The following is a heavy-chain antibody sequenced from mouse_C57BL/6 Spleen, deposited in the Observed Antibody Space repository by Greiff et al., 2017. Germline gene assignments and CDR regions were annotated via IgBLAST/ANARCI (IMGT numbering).Heavy chain of an antibody. D-gene: IGHD5-1*01. J-gene: IGHJ2*01. Sequence: QVHVKQSGAELARPGASVKMSCKASGYTFTSYTMHWVKQRPGQGLDWIGYINPSSGDTTYKQKFKGKATLTADTSSSTAYMQLSSLTSEGSAVYYGARSGGVRRGGDFDYWGQGTTLTVSS. CDR3: ARSGGVRRGGDFDY. V-gene: IGHV1-4*01. CDR1: GYTFTSYT. CDR2: INPSSGDT.